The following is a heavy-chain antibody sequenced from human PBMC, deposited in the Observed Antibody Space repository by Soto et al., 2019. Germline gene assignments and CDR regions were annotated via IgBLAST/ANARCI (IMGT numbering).Heavy chain of an antibody. CDR2: VYYSGIT. CDR1: GGSVSSQTHF. V-gene: IGHV4-61*01. D-gene: IGHD3-22*01. CDR3: ARWGGSSGYTYYYYYYGMDV. J-gene: IGHJ6*02. Sequence: SETLSLTCRVSGGSVSSQTHFWTWIRQAPGKGLEWIGYVYYSGITNFNPSLKSRVTISADTSNNQIFLSLTSVTAADTAVYYCARWGGSSGYTYYYYYYGMDVWGQGTTVTVSS.